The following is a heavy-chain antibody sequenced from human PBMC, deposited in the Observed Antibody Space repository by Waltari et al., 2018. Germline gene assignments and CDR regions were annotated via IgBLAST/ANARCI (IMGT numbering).Heavy chain of an antibody. J-gene: IGHJ4*02. V-gene: IGHV3-30*02. CDR3: VRDGIIPSRDYFDF. D-gene: IGHD2-21*01. Sequence: QVQLVESGGGVVQPGGSLRLSCAASGFNFSRYGMHWVRQAPGKGVEWVAFIRYDGSNKFYADSVKGRFTISRDNSKNTLYLQMNSLRPEDTALYYCVRDGIIPSRDYFDFWGQGTLVTVSS. CDR1: GFNFSRYG. CDR2: IRYDGSNK.